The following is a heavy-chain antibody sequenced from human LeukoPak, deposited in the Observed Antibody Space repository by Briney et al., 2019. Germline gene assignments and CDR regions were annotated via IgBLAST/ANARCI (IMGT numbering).Heavy chain of an antibody. J-gene: IGHJ4*02. Sequence: GASVKVSCKPSGYTLTTYGISWVRQAPGQGLEWMGWISTSSGNTKYAQNLQGRITMTTDTSTSTAYMEVRSLQFDDTAVYYCARDKSYRMDYWGQGTLVTVSS. CDR1: GYTLTTYG. CDR2: ISTSSGNT. CDR3: ARDKSYRMDY. D-gene: IGHD3-16*01. V-gene: IGHV1-18*01.